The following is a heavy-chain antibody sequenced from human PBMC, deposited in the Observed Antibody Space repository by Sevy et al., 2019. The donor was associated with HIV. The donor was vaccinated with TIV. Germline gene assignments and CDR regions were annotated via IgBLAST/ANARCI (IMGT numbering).Heavy chain of an antibody. Sequence: GGSLRLSCAASGFGLNGNAMSWVRQAPGKGLEWVAAIHGGDDTTHYGDSVKGRFTISSDSFKNILYLQMDSLRVEDTAVYYCAKDILGWAFGYWGHGTLVTVSS. CDR1: GFGLNGNA. CDR2: IHGGDDTT. J-gene: IGHJ4*01. CDR3: AKDILGWAFGY. V-gene: IGHV3-23*01. D-gene: IGHD3-3*01.